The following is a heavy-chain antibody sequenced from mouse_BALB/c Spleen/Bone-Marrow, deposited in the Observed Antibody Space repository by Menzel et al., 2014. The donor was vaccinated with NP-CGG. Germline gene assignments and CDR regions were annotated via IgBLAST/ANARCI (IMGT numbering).Heavy chain of an antibody. CDR1: GYTFTDYY. V-gene: IGHV1-26*01. CDR3: ARSRYFDN. Sequence: EVQLQQSGPELVKPGTSMKMSCKASGYTFTDYYMMWVRQSHGKSLEWIGHINPNTDGTFYNQKFKGKATLTVDKSSSTAYMQLNSLTSEDSAVYYCARSRYFDNWGQGTTLTVSS. CDR2: INPNTDGT. J-gene: IGHJ2*01. D-gene: IGHD3-3*01.